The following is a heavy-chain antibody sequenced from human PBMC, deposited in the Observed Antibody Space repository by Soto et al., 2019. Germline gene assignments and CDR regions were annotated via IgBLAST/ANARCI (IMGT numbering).Heavy chain of an antibody. CDR1: GFSLSTSGMC. CDR2: IDWDDDK. J-gene: IGHJ4*02. Sequence: SGPTLVNPTQTLTLTCTFSGFSLSTSGMCVSWIRQPSGKALEWLARIDWDDDKYYSTSLKTRLTISKDTSKNHVVLTMTNMDPVDTATYYCARIYSSGWYAVYYFDSWGQGTLVTVPQ. V-gene: IGHV2-70*11. CDR3: ARIYSSGWYAVYYFDS. D-gene: IGHD6-19*01.